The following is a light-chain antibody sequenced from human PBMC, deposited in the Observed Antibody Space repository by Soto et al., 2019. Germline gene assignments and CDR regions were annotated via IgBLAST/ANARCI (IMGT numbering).Light chain of an antibody. CDR3: APGKAFRRI. V-gene: IGKV1D-12*01. J-gene: IGKJ4*01. Sequence: NTSTITCRASQGISRWLAWYQQKLGKAPKLLIYDASSLQSGVPSRFSGSQAGTYFTLPLSRLYREDSAPYYCAPGKAFRRIFGVGTRVDIK. CDR2: DAS. CDR1: QGISRW.